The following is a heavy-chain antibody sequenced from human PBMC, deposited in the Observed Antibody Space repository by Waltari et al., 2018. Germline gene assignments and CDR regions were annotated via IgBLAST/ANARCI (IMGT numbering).Heavy chain of an antibody. CDR3: ARGRYSGYDPYFDY. CDR2: IYYSGSN. V-gene: IGHV4-30-4*08. D-gene: IGHD5-12*01. CDR1: GGSISSGDYY. J-gene: IGHJ4*02. Sequence: QVQLQESGPGLVKPSQTLSLTCTVSGGSISSGDYYWSWIRQPPGKGPEWIAYIYYSGSNNDNPSLKSRVTISEEAYKNQFSLKLSAVAAADTAVYYCARGRYSGYDPYFDYWGQGTLVTVSS.